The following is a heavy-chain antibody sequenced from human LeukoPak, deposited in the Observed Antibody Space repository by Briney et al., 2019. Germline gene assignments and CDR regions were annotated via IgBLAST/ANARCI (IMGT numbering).Heavy chain of an antibody. CDR3: AREGYGVYYYYYMDV. D-gene: IGHD4-17*01. Sequence: EINHSGSTNYTPSLKSRGTISVETSKNKFSLKKRSVTAADTAVYYCAREGYGVYYYYYMDVWGKGTTVTVSS. J-gene: IGHJ6*03. CDR2: INHSGST. V-gene: IGHV4-34*13.